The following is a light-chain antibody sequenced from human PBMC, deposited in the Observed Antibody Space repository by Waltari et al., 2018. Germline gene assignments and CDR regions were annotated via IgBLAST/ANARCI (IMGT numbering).Light chain of an antibody. Sequence: QSALTQPASVSGSPGQSITISCTGTSSDVGISNGVPWFQQHPGKAPKLMIYEVTKRPSGVSNRFSGSKSGNTASLTISGLQAEDEADYYCCSYAGTTISYVFGTGTKVTVL. CDR2: EVT. V-gene: IGLV2-23*02. CDR3: CSYAGTTISYV. CDR1: SSDVGISNG. J-gene: IGLJ1*01.